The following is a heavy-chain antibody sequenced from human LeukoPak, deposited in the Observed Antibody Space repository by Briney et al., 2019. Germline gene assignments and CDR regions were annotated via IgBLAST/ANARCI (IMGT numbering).Heavy chain of an antibody. CDR1: GFTFSRNG. CDR3: ATAHYHYGMGV. J-gene: IGHJ6*02. Sequence: GGCLRLSCAAPGFTFSRNGMHWVRPAPEEGLGWVAVIWDEGSNKNYADSVKGRFTISRDNSKNMLYLQMNSLRAEVAAVYYCATAHYHYGMGVWDQGPTVTVSS. V-gene: IGHV3-33*01. CDR2: IWDEGSNK.